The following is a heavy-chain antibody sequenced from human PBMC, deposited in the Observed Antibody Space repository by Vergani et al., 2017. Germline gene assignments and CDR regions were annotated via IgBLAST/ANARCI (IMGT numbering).Heavy chain of an antibody. CDR1: VFTFDDYG. V-gene: IGHV3-20*04. CDR2: VIWIGGNA. J-gene: IGHJ4*02. D-gene: IGHD1-1*01. Sequence: EVQLMESGGRVVRPGGSLRLSCAASVFTFDDYGMNWVRQAPGKGLEWVATVIWIGGNAKYANSMRGRFALSKDNASTSVYLQINSLRVENTAVYYCARRDSENVGLYFDDWGQGVLVTVFS. CDR3: ARRDSENVGLYFDD.